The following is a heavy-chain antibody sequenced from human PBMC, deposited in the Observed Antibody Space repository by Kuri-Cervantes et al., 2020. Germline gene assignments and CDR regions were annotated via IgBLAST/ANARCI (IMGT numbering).Heavy chain of an antibody. V-gene: IGHV1-18*01. CDR1: GYTFANYG. J-gene: IGHJ4*02. CDR2: ISAYNGNT. D-gene: IGHD6-13*01. CDR3: AREGQQLDY. Sequence: ASVKVSCKASGYTFANYGLSWVRQAPGQGPEWMGWISAYNGNTDFVQKFRGRITMTTDTSTSTAYLELRNLRSDDTAVYYCAREGQQLDYWGQGTLVTVSS.